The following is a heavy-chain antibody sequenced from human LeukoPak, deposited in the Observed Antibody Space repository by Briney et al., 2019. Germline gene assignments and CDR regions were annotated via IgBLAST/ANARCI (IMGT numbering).Heavy chain of an antibody. CDR2: ISSSSSYI. J-gene: IGHJ4*02. CDR1: GFTFSSYS. Sequence: GGSLRLSCAASGFTFSSYSMNWVRQAPGQGLEWVSSISSSSSYIYYADSVKGRFTISRDNSKNTLYLQMNSLRAEDTAVYYCAKNREELDFDYWGQGTLVTVSS. D-gene: IGHD3-10*01. V-gene: IGHV3-21*01. CDR3: AKNREELDFDY.